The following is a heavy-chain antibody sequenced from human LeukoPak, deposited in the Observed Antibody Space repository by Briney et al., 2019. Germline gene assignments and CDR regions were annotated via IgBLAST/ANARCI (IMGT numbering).Heavy chain of an antibody. D-gene: IGHD2-2*01. V-gene: IGHV1-24*01. CDR3: ATIPTQLLSYFDY. Sequence: ASVKVSCKVSGYTLTELSMHWVRQAPGKGLEWMGGFDPEDGETIYAQKFQGRVTMIEDTSTDTAYMELSSLRSEDTAVYYCATIPTQLLSYFDYWGQGTLVTVSS. CDR1: GYTLTELS. CDR2: FDPEDGET. J-gene: IGHJ4*02.